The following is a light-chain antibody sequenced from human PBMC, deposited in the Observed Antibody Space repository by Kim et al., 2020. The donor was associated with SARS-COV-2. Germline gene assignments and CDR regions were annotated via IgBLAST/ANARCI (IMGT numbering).Light chain of an antibody. V-gene: IGLV3-1*01. CDR1: KLGDKY. CDR2: QDR. Sequence: SYELTQPPSVSVSPGQTASITCSGDKLGDKYACWYQQKPGQSPVLVIYQDRKRPSGIPERFSGSNSGNTATLTISGTQAMDEADYYCQAWDSSTFYVVFG. CDR3: QAWDSSTFYVV. J-gene: IGLJ2*01.